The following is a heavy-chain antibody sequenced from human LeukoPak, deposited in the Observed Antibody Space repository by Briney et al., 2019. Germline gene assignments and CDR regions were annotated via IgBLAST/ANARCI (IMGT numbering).Heavy chain of an antibody. CDR2: ISGSAGST. D-gene: IGHD3-16*02. CDR1: GFTLSSCA. J-gene: IGHJ4*02. V-gene: IGHV3-23*01. CDR3: AKTGHDYVWGSYRYYFDY. Sequence: GGSLRLSCAASGFTLSSCAMSWVRQAPGKGLEWVSAISGSAGSTYYADSVKGRFTISRDNSKNTLYLQMNSLRAEDTAVYYCAKTGHDYVWGSYRYYFDYWGQGTLVTVSS.